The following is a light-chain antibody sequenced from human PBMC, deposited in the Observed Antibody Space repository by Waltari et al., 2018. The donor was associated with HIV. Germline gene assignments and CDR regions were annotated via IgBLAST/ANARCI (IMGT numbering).Light chain of an antibody. CDR2: KTD. V-gene: IGLV1-47*01. J-gene: IGLJ2*01. Sequence: QSALTQPPSASGTPGQRVTISCSGSSSNIGNNFVYWYQQILRTTPKLLIYKTDQRPSGVPDRFSGSKSGTSAALTISGRRSEDEADYFCAAWDDSLSGHVAFGGGTRVTVL. CDR1: SSNIGNNF. CDR3: AAWDDSLSGHVA.